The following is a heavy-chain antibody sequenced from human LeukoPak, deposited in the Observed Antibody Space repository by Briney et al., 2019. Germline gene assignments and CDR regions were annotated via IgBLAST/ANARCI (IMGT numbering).Heavy chain of an antibody. J-gene: IGHJ6*03. CDR2: FDPEDDET. CDR1: GGTFSSYA. CDR3: ARAIARRNYYYMDV. V-gene: IGHV1-24*01. Sequence: ASVKVSCKASGGTFSSYAISWVRQAPGQGLEWMGGFDPEDDETIYAQKFQGRVTMTDDTSTDTAYMELSSLGSEDTAVYYCARAIARRNYYYMDVWGKGTTVTVSS. D-gene: IGHD6-6*01.